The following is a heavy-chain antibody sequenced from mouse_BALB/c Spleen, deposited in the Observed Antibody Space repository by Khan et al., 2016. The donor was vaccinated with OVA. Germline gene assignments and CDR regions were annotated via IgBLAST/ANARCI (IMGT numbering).Heavy chain of an antibody. V-gene: IGHV1-7*01. J-gene: IGHJ2*01. CDR2: INPTSGYT. CDR1: GYTFTTYW. Sequence: QVQLKVSGAELAKPGASVQMSCKASGYTFTTYWMHWVKQRPGQGLEWIGYINPTSGYTDYSENFKDKATLSADKSSSTAYMQLSRLTSEDSAVYYCTRDRIDYWGQGTTLTVSS. CDR3: TRDRIDY.